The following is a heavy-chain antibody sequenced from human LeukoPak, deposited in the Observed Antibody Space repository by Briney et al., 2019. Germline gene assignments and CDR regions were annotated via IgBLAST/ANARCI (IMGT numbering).Heavy chain of an antibody. Sequence: TGGSLRLSCAASGFTFSGSAMHWVRQASGKGLEWVGRIRSKANSYATAYAASVKGRFTISRDNAKNSLYLQMNSLRAEDTAVYYCARAVGDYDTFGYWGQGTLVTVSS. CDR3: ARAVGDYDTFGY. CDR2: IRSKANSYAT. J-gene: IGHJ4*02. CDR1: GFTFSGSA. D-gene: IGHD4-17*01. V-gene: IGHV3-73*01.